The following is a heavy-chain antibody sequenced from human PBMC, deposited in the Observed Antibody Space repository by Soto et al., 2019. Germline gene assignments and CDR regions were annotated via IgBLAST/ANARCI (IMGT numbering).Heavy chain of an antibody. CDR2: IYYSGST. J-gene: IGHJ4*02. D-gene: IGHD6-13*01. CDR3: ARRALWGAAAGTFDY. Sequence: QVQLQESGPGLVKPSETLSLTCTVSGGSISSYYWSWIRQPPGKGLEWIGYIYYSGSTNYNPSLKSRATISVDTSKNQFSLKLSSVTAADTAVYYCARRALWGAAAGTFDYWGQGTLVTVSS. CDR1: GGSISSYY. V-gene: IGHV4-59*01.